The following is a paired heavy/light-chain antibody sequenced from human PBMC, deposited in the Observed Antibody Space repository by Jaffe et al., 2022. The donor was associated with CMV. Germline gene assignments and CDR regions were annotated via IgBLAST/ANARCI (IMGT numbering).Heavy chain of an antibody. CDR1: GYNFNTLD. D-gene: IGHD1-26*01. CDR3: ARGVNAGVDY. CDR2: MTPKNGQT. Sequence: QVQLVQSGAEVKKPGASVKVSCKASGYNFNTLDINWVRQAPGQGLEWMGWMTPKNGQTDYAQKFQGRVTMTRDTSVSTAYMELTSLTSEDTAVYYCARGVNAGVDYWGQGTLVTVSS. V-gene: IGHV1-8*01. J-gene: IGHJ4*02.
Light chain of an antibody. Sequence: QAVLTQPSSLSASPGASTSLTCTLRSDIHVDSYRIYWYQQKPGGPPQYLLNYQTDSDKEQGSGVPSRFSGSKDASANAGILLISGLRSEDEAEYYCMIWHNRAYVFGTGTMVTV. CDR2: YQTDSDK. CDR1: SDIHVDSYR. J-gene: IGLJ1*01. V-gene: IGLV5-45*03. CDR3: MIWHNRAYV.